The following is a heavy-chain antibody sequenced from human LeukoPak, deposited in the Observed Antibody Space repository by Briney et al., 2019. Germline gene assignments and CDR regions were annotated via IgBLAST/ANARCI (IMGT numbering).Heavy chain of an antibody. J-gene: IGHJ2*01. Sequence: PETLSLTCTVSGGSISSSSYYWGWIRQPPGKGLEWIGSIYYSGSTYYNPSLKSRVTISVDTSKNQFSLKLSSVTAADTAVYYCARQDIVVVVAENWYFDLWGRGTLVTVSS. D-gene: IGHD2-15*01. V-gene: IGHV4-39*01. CDR3: ARQDIVVVVAENWYFDL. CDR1: GGSISSSSYY. CDR2: IYYSGST.